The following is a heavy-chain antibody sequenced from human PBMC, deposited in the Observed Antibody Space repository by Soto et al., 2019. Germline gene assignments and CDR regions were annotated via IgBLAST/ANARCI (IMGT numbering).Heavy chain of an antibody. V-gene: IGHV3-21*01. Sequence: GGSLRLSCAASGFTFSSYSMSWVRQAPGKGLEWVSSISSSSSYIYYADSVKGRFTISRDNAKNSLYLQMNSLRAEDTAVYYCARDGGYEAFDIWGQGTMVTVSS. CDR1: GFTFSSYS. J-gene: IGHJ3*02. CDR2: ISSSSSYI. D-gene: IGHD5-12*01. CDR3: ARDGGYEAFDI.